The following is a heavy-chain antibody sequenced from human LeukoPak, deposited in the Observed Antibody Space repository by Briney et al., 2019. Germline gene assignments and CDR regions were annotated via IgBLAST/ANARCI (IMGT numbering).Heavy chain of an antibody. J-gene: IGHJ6*02. CDR2: ISGSGGST. D-gene: IGHD5-18*01. CDR3: AKAPGGYSYGFPYYYYGMDV. V-gene: IGHV3-23*01. Sequence: GGSLRLSCAASGFTFSSYAMGWVRQAPGKGLEWVSAISGSGGSTYYADSVKGRFTISRDNSKNTLYLQMNSLRAEDTAVYYCAKAPGGYSYGFPYYYYGMDVWGQGTTVTVSS. CDR1: GFTFSSYA.